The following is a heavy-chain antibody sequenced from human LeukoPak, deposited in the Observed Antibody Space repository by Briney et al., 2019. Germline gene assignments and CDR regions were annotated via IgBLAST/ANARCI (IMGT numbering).Heavy chain of an antibody. CDR3: ASYGSGSYRFDP. V-gene: IGHV4-30-2*05. J-gene: IGHJ5*02. CDR1: GGSISSGGYS. CDR2: IYHSGST. Sequence: SETLSLTCAVSGGSISSGGYSWSWIRQPPGKGLEWIGYIYHSGSTYYNPSLKSRVIISVDTTKNQFSLKLNSVTAADTAVYYCASYGSGSYRFDPWGQGTLVTVSS. D-gene: IGHD3-10*01.